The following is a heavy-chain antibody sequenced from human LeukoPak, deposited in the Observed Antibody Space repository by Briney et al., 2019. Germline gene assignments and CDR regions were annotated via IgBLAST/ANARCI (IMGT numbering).Heavy chain of an antibody. CDR2: IDSDGSST. CDR1: GFTFSNYW. CDR3: AKKVGGIYAFDI. D-gene: IGHD1-26*01. Sequence: QPGGSLRLSCAASGFTFSNYWMHWVRQAPGKGLVWVSHIDSDGSSTKYADSVKGRFTISRDNAKNTLYLQMNSLRAEDTAVYYCAKKVGGIYAFDIWGQGTMVIVSS. V-gene: IGHV3-74*01. J-gene: IGHJ3*02.